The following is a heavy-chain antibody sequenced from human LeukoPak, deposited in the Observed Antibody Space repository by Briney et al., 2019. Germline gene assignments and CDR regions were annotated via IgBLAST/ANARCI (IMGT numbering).Heavy chain of an antibody. CDR3: ARGVYCSGGSCHKTVFFDY. V-gene: IGHV4-4*07. CDR2: IYTSGST. CDR1: GGSISSYY. Sequence: SETLSLTCTVSGGSISSYYWSWIRQPAGKGLEWIGRIYTSGSTNYNPSLKSRVTISVDTSKNQFSLKLSSVTAADTAVYYCARGVYCSGGSCHKTVFFDYWGQGTLVTVS. J-gene: IGHJ4*02. D-gene: IGHD2-15*01.